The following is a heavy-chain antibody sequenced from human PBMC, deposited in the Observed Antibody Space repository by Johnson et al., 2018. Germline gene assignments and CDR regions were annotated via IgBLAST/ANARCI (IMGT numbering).Heavy chain of an antibody. D-gene: IGHD3-16*01. V-gene: IGHV3-43*01. CDR3: TKDMLRFSRFYAAFDV. J-gene: IGHJ3*01. CDR2: ISWDAGNA. CDR1: GFTFDDYS. Sequence: EVQLVESGGVVAQPGGSLRLSCAASGFTFDDYSMVWVRQLPGRGLEWVSLISWDAGNAHYADSVKDRFTISRDNDRNSLSLQMSSLRREDSGSYYCTKDMLRFSRFYAAFDVWGQGTLVTVSP.